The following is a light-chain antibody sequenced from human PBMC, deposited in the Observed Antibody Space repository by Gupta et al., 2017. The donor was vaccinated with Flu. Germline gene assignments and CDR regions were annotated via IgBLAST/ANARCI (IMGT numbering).Light chain of an antibody. V-gene: IGLV3-21*02. J-gene: IGLJ3*02. CDR1: NIGIKS. CDR2: DDD. Sequence: SYVLTQPPSVSVAPGQTARITCGGNNIGIKSVHWYQQKPGQAPVLVLYDDDDRPSGIPERFSGSNYGNTATLTVSRVEAGDEADYYCQLWDSSSDHVVFGGGTKLTVL. CDR3: QLWDSSSDHVV.